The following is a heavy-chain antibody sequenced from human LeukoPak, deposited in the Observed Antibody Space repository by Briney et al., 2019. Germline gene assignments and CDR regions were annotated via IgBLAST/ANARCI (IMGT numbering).Heavy chain of an antibody. CDR3: ARHRITMVRGVIPYYFDY. J-gene: IGHJ4*02. D-gene: IGHD3-10*01. V-gene: IGHV4-61*01. CDR2: IDYSGST. CDR1: GGSVSSGSYY. Sequence: SETLSLTCTVSGGSVSSGSYYWSWIRQPPGKGLEWIGYIDYSGSTNYNPSLKSRVTISVDTSKNQFSLKLSSVTAADTAVYYCARHRITMVRGVIPYYFDYWGQGTLVTVSS.